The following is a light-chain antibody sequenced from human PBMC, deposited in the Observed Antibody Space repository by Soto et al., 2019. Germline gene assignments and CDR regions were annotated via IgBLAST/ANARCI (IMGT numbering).Light chain of an antibody. CDR2: NVN. Sequence: QSALTQSASVSGSPGQSITISCTGTSSDVGNYNYVSWYQQHPGEVHKLIIFNVNNRPSGVSNRFSGSKSGNTASLTISGLQAEDEADYYCSSFTSSTTYVFGTGTKLTVL. J-gene: IGLJ1*01. CDR1: SSDVGNYNY. CDR3: SSFTSSTTYV. V-gene: IGLV2-14*01.